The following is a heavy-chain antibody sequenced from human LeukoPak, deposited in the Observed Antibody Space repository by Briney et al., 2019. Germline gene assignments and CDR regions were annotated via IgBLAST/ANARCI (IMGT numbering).Heavy chain of an antibody. CDR3: ASGSKSIVGATEFY. CDR1: GFTFSSYA. D-gene: IGHD1-26*01. V-gene: IGHV3-23*01. Sequence: QAWGSLRLSCAASGFTFSSYAMSWVRQAPGKGLEWVSAISGSGGSTYYADSVKGRFTISRDNSKNTLYLQMNSLRAEDTAVYYCASGSKSIVGATEFYWGQGTLVTVSS. CDR2: ISGSGGST. J-gene: IGHJ4*02.